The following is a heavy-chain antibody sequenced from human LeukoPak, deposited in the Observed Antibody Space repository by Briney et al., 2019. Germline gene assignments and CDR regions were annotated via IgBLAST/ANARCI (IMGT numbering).Heavy chain of an antibody. CDR3: ASLNDGYNFDY. D-gene: IGHD5-24*01. CDR2: IKQDGSEK. Sequence: GGSLRLSCAASGFTFSSYWMSWARQAPGKGLEWVANIKQDGSEKYYVDSVKGRFTISRDNAKNSLYLQMNSLRAEDTAVYYCASLNDGYNFDYWGQGTLVTVSS. CDR1: GFTFSSYW. V-gene: IGHV3-7*03. J-gene: IGHJ4*02.